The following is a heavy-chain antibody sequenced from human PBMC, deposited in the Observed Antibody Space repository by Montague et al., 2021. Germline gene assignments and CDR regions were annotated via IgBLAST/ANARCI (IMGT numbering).Heavy chain of an antibody. Sequence: TLSLTCTVSGGSISSGGYYWSWIRQPPGKGLEWIGYIYYSGSTYYNPSLKSRVTMSIDTSENHFSLKLNSVTAADTAVYYCARAFGEPPPPFYFYMDVWGKGTMVSVSS. CDR1: GGSISSGGYY. D-gene: IGHD3-10*01. CDR3: ARAFGEPPPPFYFYMDV. CDR2: IYYSGST. J-gene: IGHJ6*03. V-gene: IGHV4-31*03.